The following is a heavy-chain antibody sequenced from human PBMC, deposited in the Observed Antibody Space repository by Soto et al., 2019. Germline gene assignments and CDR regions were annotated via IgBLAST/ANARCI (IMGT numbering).Heavy chain of an antibody. CDR1: GFTFSGFG. D-gene: IGHD1-26*01. CDR3: VRDGVGSTVYFGYFDF. Sequence: QVHLMESGGGVVQPGRSLRLSCAASGFTFSGFGMHWVRQAPGKGLEWVAIIRNDGSNSYYGDAVKGRFTISRDNSKDTIYLQMNSLRPDDTAVYYCVRDGVGSTVYFGYFDFWGQGTLVTVSS. V-gene: IGHV3-33*01. CDR2: IRNDGSNS. J-gene: IGHJ4*02.